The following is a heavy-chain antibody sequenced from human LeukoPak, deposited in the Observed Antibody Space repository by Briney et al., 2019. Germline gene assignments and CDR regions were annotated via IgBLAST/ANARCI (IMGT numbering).Heavy chain of an antibody. V-gene: IGHV4-34*01. CDR3: ARDAGEVDY. D-gene: IGHD3-10*01. J-gene: IGHJ4*02. CDR1: GDSFKNYY. Sequence: SETLSLTCAVYGDSFKNYYWTWIRQSPEKGLEWIGEINHGGLTSYNPSLESRLTLLVDTSKNQFSLNLSSVTAADTAVYYCARDAGEVDYWGQGTLVTVSS. CDR2: INHGGLT.